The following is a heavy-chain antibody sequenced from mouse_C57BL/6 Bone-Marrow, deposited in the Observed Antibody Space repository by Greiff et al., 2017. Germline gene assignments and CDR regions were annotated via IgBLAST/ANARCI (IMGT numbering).Heavy chain of an antibody. Sequence: VQLQQPGAELMKPGASVKLSCKATGYTFTGYWIEWVKQRPGHGLEWIGEIFPGSGSTNYNEKFKGKATFTADTSTNTAYMQLSSLTSEDSAIYFCAREGLRRVFDYWGQGTTLTVAS. CDR1: GYTFTGYW. V-gene: IGHV1-9*01. J-gene: IGHJ2*01. D-gene: IGHD2-4*01. CDR3: AREGLRRVFDY. CDR2: IFPGSGST.